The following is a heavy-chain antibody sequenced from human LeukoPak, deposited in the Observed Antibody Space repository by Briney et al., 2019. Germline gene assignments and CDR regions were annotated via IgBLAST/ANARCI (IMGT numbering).Heavy chain of an antibody. CDR2: IYYSGST. J-gene: IGHJ4*02. D-gene: IGHD5-18*01. CDR1: GFTFSNDY. V-gene: IGHV4-59*05. Sequence: PGGSLRLSCAASGFTFSNDYMSWIRQAPGKGLEWIGSIYYSGSTYYKPSLKSRVTISVDTSKNQFSLKLSSVTAADTAVYYCARKRGYSYGFVDYWGQGTLVTVSS. CDR3: ARKRGYSYGFVDY.